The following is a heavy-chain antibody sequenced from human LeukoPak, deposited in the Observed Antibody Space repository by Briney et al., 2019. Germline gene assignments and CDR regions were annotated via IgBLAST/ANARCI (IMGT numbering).Heavy chain of an antibody. CDR1: GGSFSGYY. D-gene: IGHD3-10*01. V-gene: IGHV4-34*01. J-gene: IGHJ6*02. Sequence: SETLSLTCAVYGGSFSGYYWSWIRQPPEKGLEWIGEINHSGSTNYNPSLKSRVTISVDTSKNQFSLKLGSVTAADTAVYYCARGLYGSGRQKVPYYYYYYGMDVWGQGTTVTVSS. CDR3: ARGLYGSGRQKVPYYYYYYGMDV. CDR2: INHSGST.